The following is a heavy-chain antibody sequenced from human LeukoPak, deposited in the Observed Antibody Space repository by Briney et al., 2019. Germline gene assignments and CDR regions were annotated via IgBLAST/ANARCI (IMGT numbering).Heavy chain of an antibody. CDR3: ARCGTPAGIYYFDY. J-gene: IGHJ4*02. CDR2: INPNSGGT. D-gene: IGHD6-13*01. V-gene: IGHV1-2*02. CDR1: GYTFTGYY. Sequence: ASVKVSCKASGYTFTGYYMHWVRQAPGQGLEWVGWINPNSGGTNYAQKFQGRVTMTRDTSISTAYMELSRLRSDDTAVYYCARCGTPAGIYYFDYWGQGTLVTVSS.